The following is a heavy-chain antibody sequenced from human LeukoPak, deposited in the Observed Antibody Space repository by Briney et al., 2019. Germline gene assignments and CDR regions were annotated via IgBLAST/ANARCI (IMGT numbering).Heavy chain of an antibody. CDR1: GFTFSSYA. CDR2: ITYDGSNK. CDR3: ARQEAAVGTDY. J-gene: IGHJ4*02. D-gene: IGHD6-13*01. Sequence: PGGSLRLSCAASGFTFSSYAMHWVRQAPGRGLEWVAVITYDGSNKYYADSVKGRFTICRDNSKNTLYLQVNSLRAEDTAVYYCARQEAAVGTDYWGQGTLVTVSS. V-gene: IGHV3-30-3*01.